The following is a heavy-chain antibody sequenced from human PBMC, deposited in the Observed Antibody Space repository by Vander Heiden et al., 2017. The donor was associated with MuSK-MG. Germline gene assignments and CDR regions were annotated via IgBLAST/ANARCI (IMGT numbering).Heavy chain of an antibody. V-gene: IGHV3-30*02. CDR3: AKEGRVTIFGVVIKGGFDY. Sequence: QVQLVESGGGVVQPGGSLRLSCAASGFTFSSYGMHWVRQAPGKGLEWVAFIRYDGSNKYYADSVKGRFTISRDNSKNTLYLQMNSLRAEDTAVYYCAKEGRVTIFGVVIKGGFDYWGQGTLVTVSS. CDR2: IRYDGSNK. D-gene: IGHD3-3*01. J-gene: IGHJ4*02. CDR1: GFTFSSYG.